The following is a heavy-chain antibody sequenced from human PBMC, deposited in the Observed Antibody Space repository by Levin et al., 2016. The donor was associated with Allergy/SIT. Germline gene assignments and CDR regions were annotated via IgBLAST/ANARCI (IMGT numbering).Heavy chain of an antibody. CDR1: GGTFSSYA. D-gene: IGHD3-9*01. CDR2: IIPIFGTA. Sequence: SVKVSCKASGGTFSSYAISWVRQAPGQGLEWMGGIIPIFGTANYAQKFQGRVTITADKSTSTAYMELSSLRSEDTAVYYCARDRAGLRYFDWLLSYDAFDIWGQGTMVTVSS. CDR3: ARDRAGLRYFDWLLSYDAFDI. J-gene: IGHJ3*02. V-gene: IGHV1-69*06.